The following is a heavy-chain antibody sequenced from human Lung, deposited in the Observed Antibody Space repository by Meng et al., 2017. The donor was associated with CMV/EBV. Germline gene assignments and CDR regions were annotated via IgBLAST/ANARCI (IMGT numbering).Heavy chain of an antibody. CDR2: IYYSGST. CDR3: ARLSDFWSGYPDLFDY. D-gene: IGHD3-3*01. CDR1: GGSISSSSYY. V-gene: IGHV4-39*01. J-gene: IGHJ4*02. Sequence: SETLSLTRTVSGGSISSSSYYWGWIRQPPGKGLEWIGSIYYSGSTYYNPSLKSRVTISVDTSKNQFSLKLSSVTAADTAVYYCARLSDFWSGYPDLFDYWGQGTLVTVSS.